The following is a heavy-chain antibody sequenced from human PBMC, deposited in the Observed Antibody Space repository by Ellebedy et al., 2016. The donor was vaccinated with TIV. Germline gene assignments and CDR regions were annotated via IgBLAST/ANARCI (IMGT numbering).Heavy chain of an antibody. J-gene: IGHJ5*02. CDR3: ARGKPYTSSTVNWFDP. V-gene: IGHV4-30-4*01. D-gene: IGHD2-2*01. CDR2: IYHSGTT. Sequence: SETLSLXCTVSGASIRSDDYCWSWLRQSPGKGLEWIGYIYHSGTTYYNPSLKSRTSISMDTSRAQVSLNLKSVTAADTAVYFCARGKPYTSSTVNWFDPWGPGTLVTVSS. CDR1: GASIRSDDYC.